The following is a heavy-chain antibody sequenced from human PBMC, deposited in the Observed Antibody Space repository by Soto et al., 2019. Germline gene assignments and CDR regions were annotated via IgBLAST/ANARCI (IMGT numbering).Heavy chain of an antibody. Sequence: QVQLVESGGGLVQPGGSLRLSCAASGFTFSDYYMSWIRQATGKGLEWVSYISSRGSTIYYADSVKGRFTISRDNAKNSLYLQMNSLRAEDTAVYYCAPAPHPDSSGWEGYWGQGTLVTVSS. D-gene: IGHD6-19*01. V-gene: IGHV3-11*01. J-gene: IGHJ4*02. CDR3: APAPHPDSSGWEGY. CDR2: ISSRGSTI. CDR1: GFTFSDYY.